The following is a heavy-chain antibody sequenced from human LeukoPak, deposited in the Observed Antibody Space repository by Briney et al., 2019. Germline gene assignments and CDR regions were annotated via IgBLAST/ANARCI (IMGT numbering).Heavy chain of an antibody. Sequence: SETLSLTCTVSGGSISSYYWSWIRQPPGKGLEWIGYIYYSGSTNYNPSLKSRVTISVDTSKNQFSLKLSSVTAADTAVYYCARGCGGDCYSNPDAFDIWGQGTMVTVSP. D-gene: IGHD2-21*02. J-gene: IGHJ3*02. CDR1: GGSISSYY. CDR3: ARGCGGDCYSNPDAFDI. CDR2: IYYSGST. V-gene: IGHV4-59*01.